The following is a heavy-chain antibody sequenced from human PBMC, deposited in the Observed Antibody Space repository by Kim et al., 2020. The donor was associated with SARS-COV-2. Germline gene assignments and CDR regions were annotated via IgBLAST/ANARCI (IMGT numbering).Heavy chain of an antibody. CDR1: GYTFTSYA. V-gene: IGHV1-3*01. J-gene: IGHJ5*02. Sequence: ASVKVSCKASGYTFTSYAMHWVRQAPGQRLEWMGWINAGNGNTKYSQKFQGRVTITRDTSASTAYMELSSLRSEDTAVYYCARDRLMVRGVITRNWFDPWGQGTLVTVSS. D-gene: IGHD3-10*01. CDR3: ARDRLMVRGVITRNWFDP. CDR2: INAGNGNT.